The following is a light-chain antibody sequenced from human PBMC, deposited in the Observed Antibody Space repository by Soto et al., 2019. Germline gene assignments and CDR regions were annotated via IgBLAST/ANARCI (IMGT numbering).Light chain of an antibody. CDR3: QQYRSSPLT. J-gene: IGKJ4*01. V-gene: IGKV3-20*01. Sequence: EIVFTQSPCTLSLSPGERATLSCRASQSVSRSYLAWFQQKPGQAPRLLIYGASSRATGIPDRFSGSGSGTDFTLTISRLEPEDCAVYYCQQYRSSPLTFGGGTKVDIK. CDR2: GAS. CDR1: QSVSRSY.